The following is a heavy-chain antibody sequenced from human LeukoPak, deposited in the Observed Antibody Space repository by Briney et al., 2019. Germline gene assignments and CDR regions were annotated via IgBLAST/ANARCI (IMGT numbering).Heavy chain of an antibody. V-gene: IGHV3-30*02. CDR1: GFIFSDYD. CDR3: ARKSSGSYSRGGDY. D-gene: IGHD1-26*01. Sequence: GGSLRLSCAASGFIFSDYDMHWVRQAPGKGLEWVAFMHYDRRTIYYADSVKGRFTISRDNAKNSLYLQMNSLRAEDTAVYYCARKSSGSYSRGGDYWGQGTLVTVSS. J-gene: IGHJ4*02. CDR2: MHYDRRTI.